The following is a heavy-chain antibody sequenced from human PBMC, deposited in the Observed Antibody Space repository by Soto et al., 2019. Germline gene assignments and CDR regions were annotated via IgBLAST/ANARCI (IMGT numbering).Heavy chain of an antibody. CDR1: GGSISSYY. Sequence: SETLSLTCTVSGGSISSYYWSWIRQPPGKGLEWIGYIYYSGSTNYNPSLKSRVTISVDTSKNQFSLKLSSVTAADTAVYYCAREPTPIWFGESSGMDVWGQGTTVTVSS. V-gene: IGHV4-59*01. CDR3: AREPTPIWFGESSGMDV. J-gene: IGHJ6*02. D-gene: IGHD3-10*01. CDR2: IYYSGST.